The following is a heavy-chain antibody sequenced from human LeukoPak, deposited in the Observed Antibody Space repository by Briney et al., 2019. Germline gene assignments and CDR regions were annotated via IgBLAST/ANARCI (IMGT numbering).Heavy chain of an antibody. Sequence: PGGSLRLSCAASGFTFSSFEMNWVRQAPGKRLEWLSYISRSGSTIYYADSVKGRFTISRDNAKNSLYLQMNSLRAEDTAVYYCARQYYGMDVWGQGTTVTVSS. V-gene: IGHV3-48*03. CDR2: ISRSGSTI. CDR1: GFTFSSFE. CDR3: ARQYYGMDV. J-gene: IGHJ6*02.